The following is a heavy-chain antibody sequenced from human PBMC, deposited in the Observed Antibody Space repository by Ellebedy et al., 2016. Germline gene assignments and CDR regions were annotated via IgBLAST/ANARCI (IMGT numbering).Heavy chain of an antibody. CDR3: ARLPSMVAENYFDY. CDR1: GGSISTYY. V-gene: IGHV4-59*08. CDR2: IYYSGIT. J-gene: IGHJ4*02. D-gene: IGHD4/OR15-4a*01. Sequence: GSLRLSCTVSGGSISTYYWSWIRQPPGKELEWIGYIYYSGITNYNPSLKSRVIISVDTSKNQFSLKLSSVTAADTAVYYCARLPSMVAENYFDYWGQGTLVTVSS.